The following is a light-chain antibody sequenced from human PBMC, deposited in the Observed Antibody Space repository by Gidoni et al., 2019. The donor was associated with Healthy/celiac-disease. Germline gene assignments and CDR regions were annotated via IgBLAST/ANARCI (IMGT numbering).Light chain of an antibody. Sequence: DIQMTQSPSSLSASVGDRVTITCRASQSISSYLNWYQQKPGKAPTLLIYAASSLQSGVPSRFSGRGSGTDFTLTIRSLQPEDCATYYCQQSYRTPGTFGQGTKVEIK. V-gene: IGKV1-39*01. CDR2: AAS. J-gene: IGKJ1*01. CDR1: QSISSY. CDR3: QQSYRTPGT.